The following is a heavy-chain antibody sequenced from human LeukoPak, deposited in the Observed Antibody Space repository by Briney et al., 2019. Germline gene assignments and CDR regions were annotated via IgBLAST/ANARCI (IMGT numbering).Heavy chain of an antibody. V-gene: IGHV4-59*01. Sequence: SETLPLTCTVSGGSISSYYWSWIRQPPGKGLEWIGYIYYSGSTNYNPSLKSRVTISVDTSKNQFSLKLSSVTAADTAVYYCARGQGYPRYNWNYYDYWGQGTLVTVSS. D-gene: IGHD1-20*01. CDR1: GGSISSYY. CDR3: ARGQGYPRYNWNYYDY. J-gene: IGHJ4*02. CDR2: IYYSGST.